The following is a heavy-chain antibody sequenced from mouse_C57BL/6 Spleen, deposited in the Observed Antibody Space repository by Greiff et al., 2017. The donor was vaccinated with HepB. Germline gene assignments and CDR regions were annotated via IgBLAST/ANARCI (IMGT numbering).Heavy chain of an antibody. Sequence: VKLLESGAELVKPGASVKLSCKASGYTFTEYTIHWVKQRSGQGLEWIGWFYPGSGSIKYNEKFKDKATLTADKSSSTVYMELSRLTSEDSAVYFCARHEGYDGYYYAMDYWGQGTSVTVSS. V-gene: IGHV1-62-2*01. CDR2: FYPGSGSI. CDR1: GYTFTEYT. D-gene: IGHD2-3*01. CDR3: ARHEGYDGYYYAMDY. J-gene: IGHJ4*01.